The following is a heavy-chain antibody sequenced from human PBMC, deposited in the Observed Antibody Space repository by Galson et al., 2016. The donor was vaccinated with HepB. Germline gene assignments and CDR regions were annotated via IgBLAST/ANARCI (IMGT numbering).Heavy chain of an antibody. CDR2: IWYDGSLK. CDR3: ARDYRSIPPAYYFDY. Sequence: LRLSCAASGFLFSSYAMHWVRQAPGKGLEWVAVIWYDGSLKYYADSVKGRFTISRDNSKNTLYLQMNSLRAEDTAVYYCARDYRSIPPAYYFDYWGQGTLVTVSS. J-gene: IGHJ4*02. CDR1: GFLFSSYA. D-gene: IGHD1-14*01. V-gene: IGHV3-33*01.